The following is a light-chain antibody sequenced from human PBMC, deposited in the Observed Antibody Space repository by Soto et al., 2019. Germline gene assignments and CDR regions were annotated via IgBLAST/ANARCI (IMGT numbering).Light chain of an antibody. CDR2: DAT. CDR1: QDINNY. Sequence: DIQMTQSPSSLSASVGDRVTITCQASQDINNYLNWYQQKPGKAPKLLIFDATNLETGVPSRFSGSGSRTHYSLTISSLQPEDFATYYCHQYDSYSEAFGQGTKVDI. V-gene: IGKV1-33*01. CDR3: HQYDSYSEA. J-gene: IGKJ1*01.